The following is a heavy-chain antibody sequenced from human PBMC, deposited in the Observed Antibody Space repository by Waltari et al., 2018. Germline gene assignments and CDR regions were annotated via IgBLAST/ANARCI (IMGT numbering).Heavy chain of an antibody. J-gene: IGHJ4*02. Sequence: EVQLVETGGGLIQPGGSLRLSCAASGFTVSSNDMSWVRQAPGKGLEWVSVIYSGGSTYYADSVKGRFTISRDNSKNTLYLQMNSLRAEDTAVYYCARVVSTSFIDYWGQGTLVTVSS. CDR2: IYSGGST. D-gene: IGHD2-2*01. V-gene: IGHV3-53*02. CDR3: ARVVSTSFIDY. CDR1: GFTVSSND.